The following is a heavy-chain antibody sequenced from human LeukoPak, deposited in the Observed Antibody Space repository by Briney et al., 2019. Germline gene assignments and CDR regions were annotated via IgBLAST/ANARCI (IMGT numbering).Heavy chain of an antibody. D-gene: IGHD2-2*01. V-gene: IGHV4-39*07. Sequence: SETLFLTCTVSGGSISSSSYYWGWIRQPPGKGLEWIGSIYYSGSTYYNPSLKSRVTISVNTSKNQFSLKLSSVTAADTAVYYCARAYRGYIVVVPAALFDYWGQGTLVTVSS. CDR2: IYYSGST. CDR3: ARAYRGYIVVVPAALFDY. J-gene: IGHJ4*02. CDR1: GGSISSSSYY.